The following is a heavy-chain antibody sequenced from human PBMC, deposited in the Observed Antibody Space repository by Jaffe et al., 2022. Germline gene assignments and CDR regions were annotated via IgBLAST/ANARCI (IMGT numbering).Heavy chain of an antibody. D-gene: IGHD3-10*01. CDR3: ASSADYYGSVLFDY. CDR1: GFTFSSYE. V-gene: IGHV3-48*03. CDR2: ISSSGSTI. J-gene: IGHJ4*02. Sequence: EVQLVESGGGLVQPGGSLRLSCAASGFTFSSYEMNWVRQAPGKGLEWVSYISSSGSTIYYADSVKGRFTISRDNAKNSLYLQMNSLRAEDTAVYYCASSADYYGSVLFDYWGQGTLVTVSS.